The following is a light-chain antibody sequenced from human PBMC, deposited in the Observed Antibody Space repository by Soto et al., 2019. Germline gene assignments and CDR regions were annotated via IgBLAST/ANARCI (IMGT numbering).Light chain of an antibody. CDR3: SSYTSSSTLDYV. V-gene: IGLV2-14*01. Sequence: QSVLTQPASVSGSPGQSITISCTGTISDVGGYNYVSWYQQHPGKAPKLMIYEVSYRPSGVSDRFSGSKSGNTASLTITGLQAEDEADYYCSSYTSSSTLDYVFGTGTKVTVL. CDR2: EVS. CDR1: ISDVGGYNY. J-gene: IGLJ1*01.